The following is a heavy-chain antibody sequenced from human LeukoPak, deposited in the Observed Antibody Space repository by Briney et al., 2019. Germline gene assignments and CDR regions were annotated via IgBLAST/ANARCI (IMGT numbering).Heavy chain of an antibody. J-gene: IGHJ3*02. CDR2: ISSSSSYI. CDR1: GFTFSSYS. CDR3: ARDQRVGARVDAFDI. D-gene: IGHD1-26*01. V-gene: IGHV3-21*01. Sequence: GGSLRLSCAASGFTFSSYSMNWVRQAPGKGLEWVSSISSSSSYIYYADSVKGRFTISRDNAKNSLYLQMNSLRAEDTAVYYCARDQRVGARVDAFDIWGQGTMVTVSS.